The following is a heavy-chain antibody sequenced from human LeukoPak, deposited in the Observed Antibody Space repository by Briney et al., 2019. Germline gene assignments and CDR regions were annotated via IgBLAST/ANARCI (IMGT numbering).Heavy chain of an antibody. D-gene: IGHD2-15*01. Sequence: GGSLRLSCAASGFTFSSYAISWVRQAPGKGLEWVSAISGSGGSTYYADSVKGRFTISRDNSKNTLYLQMNSLRPEDTAVYYCAKVRVGTAHFDYWGQGTLVTVSS. CDR3: AKVRVGTAHFDY. V-gene: IGHV3-23*01. J-gene: IGHJ4*02. CDR2: ISGSGGST. CDR1: GFTFSSYA.